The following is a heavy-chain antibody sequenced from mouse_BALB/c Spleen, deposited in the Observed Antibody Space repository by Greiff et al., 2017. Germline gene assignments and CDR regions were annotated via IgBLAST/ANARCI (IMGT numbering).Heavy chain of an antibody. J-gene: IGHJ2*01. CDR3: ARYYYDGSFPFDY. CDR1: GFNIKDTY. V-gene: IGHV14-3*02. Sequence: EVQLQQSGAELVKPGASVKLSCTASGFNIKDTYMHWVKQRPEQGLEWIGRIDPANGNTKYDPKFQGKATITADTSSNTAYLQLSSLTSEDTAVYYCARYYYDGSFPFDYWGQGTTLTVSS. CDR2: IDPANGNT. D-gene: IGHD1-1*01.